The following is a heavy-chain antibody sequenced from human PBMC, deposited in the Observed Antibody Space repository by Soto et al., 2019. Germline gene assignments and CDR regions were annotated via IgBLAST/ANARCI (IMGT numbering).Heavy chain of an antibody. CDR3: ARDQPSLIVGAKMGSSDAFDI. J-gene: IGHJ3*02. CDR1: GYTFTSYY. D-gene: IGHD1-26*01. V-gene: IGHV1-46*01. CDR2: INPSGGST. Sequence: QVQLVQSGAEVKKPGASVKVSCKASGYTFTSYYMHWVRQAPGQGLEWMGIINPSGGSTSYAQKFQGRVTMTRDTSTSTVYMELSSLRSEDTAVYYCARDQPSLIVGAKMGSSDAFDIWGQGTMVTVSS.